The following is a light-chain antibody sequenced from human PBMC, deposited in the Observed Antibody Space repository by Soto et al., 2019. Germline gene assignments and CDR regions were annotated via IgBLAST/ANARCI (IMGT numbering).Light chain of an antibody. CDR2: EVS. CDR3: SSYAGSNNLV. CDR1: SSDVGGYNY. V-gene: IGLV2-8*01. Sequence: QSVLTQPPSASGSPGQSVTISCTGTSSDVGGYNYVSWYQQHPGKAPKLMIYEVSKRPSGVPDRFSGSKSGNTASLTVSGLQAEDEADYYCSSYAGSNNLVFCGGTQLTVL. J-gene: IGLJ2*01.